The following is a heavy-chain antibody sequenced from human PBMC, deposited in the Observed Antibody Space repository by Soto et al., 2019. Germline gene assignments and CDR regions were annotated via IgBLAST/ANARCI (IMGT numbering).Heavy chain of an antibody. CDR3: ARVECSGGSCFSDY. CDR1: GGSISSSGYY. Sequence: LSLTCTVSGGSISSSGYYWSWIRQHPGKGLEWIGYIYYSGSTYYNPSLKSRVTISVDTSKNQFSLKLGSVTAADTAVYYCARVECSGGSCFSDYWGQGAVVTVS. CDR2: IYYSGST. J-gene: IGHJ4*02. V-gene: IGHV4-31*03. D-gene: IGHD2-15*01.